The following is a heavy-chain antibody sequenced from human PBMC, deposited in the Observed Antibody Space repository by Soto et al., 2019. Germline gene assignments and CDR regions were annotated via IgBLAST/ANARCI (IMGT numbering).Heavy chain of an antibody. CDR1: GFTFSSYA. CDR2: ISYDGSNK. Sequence: GGSLRLSCAASGFTFSSYAMHWVRQAPGKGLEWVAVISYDGSNKYYADSVKGRFTISRDNSKNTLYLQMNSLRAEDTAVYYCARDEWDYYDSSGLRGGDYWGQGTLVTVSS. V-gene: IGHV3-30-3*01. J-gene: IGHJ4*02. D-gene: IGHD3-22*01. CDR3: ARDEWDYYDSSGLRGGDY.